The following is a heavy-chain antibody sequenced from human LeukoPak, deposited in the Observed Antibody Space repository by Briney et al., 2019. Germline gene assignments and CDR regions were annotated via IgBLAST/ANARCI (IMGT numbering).Heavy chain of an antibody. V-gene: IGHV3-23*01. CDR3: ANPAGYFDWLSD. D-gene: IGHD3-9*01. CDR2: ISGSGEST. J-gene: IGHJ4*02. Sequence: GSLRLSCAASGFTFSSYAMSWVRQAPGKGLEWVSAISGSGESTYYTDSVKGRFTISRDNSKNTLYLQMNSLRAEDTAVYYCANPAGYFDWLSDWGQGTLVTISS. CDR1: GFTFSSYA.